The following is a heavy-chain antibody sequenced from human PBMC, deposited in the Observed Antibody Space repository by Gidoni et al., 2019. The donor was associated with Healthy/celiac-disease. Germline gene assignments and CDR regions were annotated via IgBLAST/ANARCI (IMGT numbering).Heavy chain of an antibody. CDR1: GFTFSSYW. V-gene: IGHV3-74*01. J-gene: IGHJ6*02. D-gene: IGHD6-13*01. Sequence: EVQLVESGGGLVQPGGSLRLSCASSGFTFSSYWMHWVRQAPGKGLVWVSRINSDGSSTSYADSVKGRFNISRDNAKNTLYLKMNSLRAEDTAVYYCARDDEQLDYYYYYGMDVWGQGTTVTVSS. CDR3: ARDDEQLDYYYYYGMDV. CDR2: INSDGSST.